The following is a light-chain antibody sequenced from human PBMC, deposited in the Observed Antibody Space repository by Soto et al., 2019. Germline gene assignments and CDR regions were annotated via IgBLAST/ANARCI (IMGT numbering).Light chain of an antibody. J-gene: IGLJ1*01. CDR3: SSYTSTTSYV. V-gene: IGLV2-14*02. Sequence: QSALTQPASVSGSPGQSITISCAGTTSDVAYYDLVSWYQQHPGRAPKLMIYDVSYRPSGVSNRFSGSKTGNTASLIISGLQAEDEADYYCSSYTSTTSYVFGSGTKLTVL. CDR1: TSDVAYYDL. CDR2: DVS.